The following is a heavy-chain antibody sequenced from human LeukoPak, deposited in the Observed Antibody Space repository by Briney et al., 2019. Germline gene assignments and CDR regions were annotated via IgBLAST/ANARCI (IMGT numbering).Heavy chain of an antibody. J-gene: IGHJ3*02. CDR3: ARLLYYYDSSGYQRDAFDI. Sequence: PSETLSLTCTVSGDSISSDDYYWSCIRQPAGKGLEWIGRFSASGNSNYNPSLKSRVTISVDTSKNQFSLKLSSVSAADTAVYYCARLLYYYDSSGYQRDAFDIWGQGTMVTVSS. V-gene: IGHV4-61*02. CDR2: FSASGNS. CDR1: GDSISSDDYY. D-gene: IGHD3-22*01.